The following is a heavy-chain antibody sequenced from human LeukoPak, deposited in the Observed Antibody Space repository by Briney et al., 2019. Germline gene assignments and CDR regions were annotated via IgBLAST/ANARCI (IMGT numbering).Heavy chain of an antibody. V-gene: IGHV3-23*01. CDR2: ISGSGGST. J-gene: IGHJ4*02. CDR3: AKDVYRQIVVVTAERN. D-gene: IGHD2-21*02. CDR1: GFTFSSYA. Sequence: PGGSLRLSCAASGFTFSSYAMSWVRQAPGKGLEWVSAISGSGGSTYYADSVKGRFTISRDNSKNTLYLQMNSLGAEDTAVYYCAKDVYRQIVVVTAERNWGQGTLVTVSS.